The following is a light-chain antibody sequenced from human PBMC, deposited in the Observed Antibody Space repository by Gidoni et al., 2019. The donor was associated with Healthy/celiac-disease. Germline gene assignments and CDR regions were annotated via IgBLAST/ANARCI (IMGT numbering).Light chain of an antibody. V-gene: IGKV1-5*01. CDR3: QQYNSYSLT. CDR1: QSISSW. J-gene: IGKJ4*01. Sequence: IHITHSPSTLSASVGDRVTITCRASQSISSWLAWYQPKPGEAPKLLIYDASSLESGVPSRVSGSGSGTEFTLTISSLQPDDFATYYCQQYNSYSLTFGGGTKVEIK. CDR2: DAS.